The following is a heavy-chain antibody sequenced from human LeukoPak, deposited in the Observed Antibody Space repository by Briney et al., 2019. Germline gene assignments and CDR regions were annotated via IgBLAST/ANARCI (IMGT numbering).Heavy chain of an antibody. CDR2: IRYDGSDK. D-gene: IGHD1-26*01. CDR1: GFTFSSYG. V-gene: IGHV3-30*02. Sequence: GGSLRLSCAASGFTFSSYGMHWVRQAPGKGLEWVAFIRYDGSDKYYADSVKGRFTISRDNSKNTLYLQMNSLRAEDAAVYYCAKVHSGSYHSYFDYWGQGTLVTVSS. CDR3: AKVHSGSYHSYFDY. J-gene: IGHJ4*02.